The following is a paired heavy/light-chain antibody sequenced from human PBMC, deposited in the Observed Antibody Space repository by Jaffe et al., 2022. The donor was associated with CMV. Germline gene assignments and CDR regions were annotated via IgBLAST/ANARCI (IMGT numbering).Heavy chain of an antibody. CDR3: ARFRTERKAPRRSTRWFETDASGYYMDV. D-gene: IGHD3-10*01. V-gene: IGHV5-51*01. CDR2: IYPDDSDT. CDR1: GYSFTSYW. J-gene: IGHJ6*03. Sequence: EVQLVQSGAEVKKPGESLKISCQVSGYSFTSYWIGWVRQMPGKGLEWMGVIYPDDSDTRYSPSFQGQITISADKSISTAYVQWSSLKASDTGMYFCARFRTERKAPRRSTRWFETDASGYYMDVWGKGTKVTVSS.
Light chain of an antibody. V-gene: IGKV1-5*03. J-gene: IGKJ1*01. CDR2: KAS. CDR3: QQYTTIPT. CDR1: QTISRW. Sequence: DIQMTQSPSTLSASVGDRVTITCRASQTISRWLAWYQQKPGKAPKLLMSKASNLEDGVPPRFRGSGSGTEFALTISSLQPDDFATYYCQQYTTIPTFGQGTRVEMK.